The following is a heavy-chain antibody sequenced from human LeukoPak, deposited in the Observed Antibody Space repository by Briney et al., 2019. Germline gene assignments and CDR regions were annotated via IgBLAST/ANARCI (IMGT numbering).Heavy chain of an antibody. V-gene: IGHV1-2*06. CDR1: GYTFTGYY. D-gene: IGHD6-19*01. Sequence: ASVKVSCKASGYTFTGYYMHWVRQAPGQGLGWMGRINPNSGGTNYAQKFQGRVTMTRDTSISTAYMELSRLRSDDTAVYYCALAPGIAVAGTPLGWGQGTLVTVSS. CDR2: INPNSGGT. J-gene: IGHJ4*02. CDR3: ALAPGIAVAGTPLG.